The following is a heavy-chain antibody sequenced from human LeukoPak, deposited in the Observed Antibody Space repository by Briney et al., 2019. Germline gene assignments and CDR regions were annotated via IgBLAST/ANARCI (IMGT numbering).Heavy chain of an antibody. CDR2: ISGSGGST. CDR3: AKEVEGYSGSYSDY. J-gene: IGHJ4*02. CDR1: GFTFSSYA. Sequence: HSGGSLRLSCAASGFTFSSYAMSWVRQAPGKGLEWVSAISGSGGSTYYADSVKGRFTISRDNSKNTLYLQMKSLRAEDTAVYYCAKEVEGYSGSYSDYWGQGTLVTVSS. D-gene: IGHD1-26*01. V-gene: IGHV3-23*01.